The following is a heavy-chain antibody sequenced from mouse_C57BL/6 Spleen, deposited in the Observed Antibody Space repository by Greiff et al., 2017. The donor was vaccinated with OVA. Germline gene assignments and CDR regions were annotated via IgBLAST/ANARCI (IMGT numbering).Heavy chain of an antibody. Sequence: EVQRVESGPGLVKPSQSLSLTCSVTGYSITSGYYWNWIRQFPGNKLEWMGYISYDGSNNYNPSLKNRISITRDTSKNQFFLKLNSVTTEDTATYYCAVYSNYVYYAMDYWGQGTSVTVSS. CDR1: GYSITSGYY. CDR2: ISYDGSN. V-gene: IGHV3-6*01. J-gene: IGHJ4*01. CDR3: AVYSNYVYYAMDY. D-gene: IGHD2-5*01.